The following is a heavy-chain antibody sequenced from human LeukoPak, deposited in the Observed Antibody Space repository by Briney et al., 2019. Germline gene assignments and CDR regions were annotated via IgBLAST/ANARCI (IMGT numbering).Heavy chain of an antibody. J-gene: IGHJ6*02. CDR3: AGCITIFGVVIKPDYYYGMDV. Sequence: PGGSLRLSCAASGFTFSSYAMHWVRQAPGKGLEWVAVISYDGSNKYYADSVKGRFTISRGNSKNTLYLQMNSLRAEDTAMYYCAGCITIFGVVIKPDYYYGMDVWGQGTTVTVSS. CDR1: GFTFSSYA. D-gene: IGHD3-3*01. CDR2: ISYDGSNK. V-gene: IGHV3-30*04.